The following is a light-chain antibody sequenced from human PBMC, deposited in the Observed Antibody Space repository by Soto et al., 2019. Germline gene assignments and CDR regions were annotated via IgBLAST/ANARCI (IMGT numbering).Light chain of an antibody. V-gene: IGKV3-20*01. CDR3: QPYGISLS. CDR1: QSVSSSY. Sequence: FTESRKLQSVSPGEVVTLSCRASQSVSSSYLAWYQQKPGQAPRLLIYGASSRATGIPDRFSGSGSGTDFTLTICRLEPEDFAVYYCQPYGISLSLGAGTKVDIK. CDR2: GAS. J-gene: IGKJ3*01.